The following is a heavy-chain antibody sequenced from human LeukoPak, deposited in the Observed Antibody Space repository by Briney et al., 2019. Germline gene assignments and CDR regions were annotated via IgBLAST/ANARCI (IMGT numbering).Heavy chain of an antibody. CDR2: IWYDGSNK. D-gene: IGHD6-19*01. Sequence: GGSLRLSCAASGFTFSSYGMHWVRQAPDKGLEWVAVIWYDGSNKYYADSVKGRFTISRDNSKNTLYLQMNSLRAEDTAVYYCARGAVAGDAFDIWGQGTMVTVSS. CDR1: GFTFSSYG. CDR3: ARGAVAGDAFDI. V-gene: IGHV3-33*01. J-gene: IGHJ3*02.